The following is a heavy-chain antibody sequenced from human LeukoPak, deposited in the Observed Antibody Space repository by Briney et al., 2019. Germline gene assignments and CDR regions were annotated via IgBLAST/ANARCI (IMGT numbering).Heavy chain of an antibody. J-gene: IGHJ6*02. V-gene: IGHV1-24*01. CDR3: AARIAAAGPYYYYGMDV. Sequence: ASVTVSFTVSGYTLTELSMHWVRQAPGKGLEWMGGFDPEDGETIYAQKFQGRVTMTRDTSTSTVYMELSSLRSEDTAVYYCAARIAAAGPYYYYGMDVWGQGTTVTVSS. D-gene: IGHD6-13*01. CDR1: GYTLTELS. CDR2: FDPEDGET.